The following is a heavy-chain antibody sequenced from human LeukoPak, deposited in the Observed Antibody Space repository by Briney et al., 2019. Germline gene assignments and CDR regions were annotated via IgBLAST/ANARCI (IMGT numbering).Heavy chain of an antibody. CDR1: GGSFSGYY. Sequence: SETLSLTCAVYGGSFSGYYWSWIRQPPGKGLEWIGEINHSGSTNYNPSLKSRVTISVDTSKNQFSLKLSSVTAADTAVYYCARQVATHYYYYMDVWGKGTTVTVSS. CDR3: ARQVATHYYYYMDV. D-gene: IGHD5-12*01. J-gene: IGHJ6*03. V-gene: IGHV4-34*01. CDR2: INHSGST.